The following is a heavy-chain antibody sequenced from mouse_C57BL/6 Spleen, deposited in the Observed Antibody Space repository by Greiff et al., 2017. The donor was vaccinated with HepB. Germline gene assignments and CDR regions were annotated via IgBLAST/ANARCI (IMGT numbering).Heavy chain of an antibody. CDR2: IDPSDSET. J-gene: IGHJ1*03. V-gene: IGHV1-52*01. CDR3: ARSPLRLREASYWYFDV. Sequence: QVQLQQPGAELVRPGSSVKLSCKASGYTFTSYWMHWVKQRPIQGLEWIGNIDPSDSETHYNQKFKDKATLTVDKSSSTAYMQLSSLTSEDSAVYYCARSPLRLREASYWYFDVWGTGTTVTVSS. D-gene: IGHD3-2*02. CDR1: GYTFTSYW.